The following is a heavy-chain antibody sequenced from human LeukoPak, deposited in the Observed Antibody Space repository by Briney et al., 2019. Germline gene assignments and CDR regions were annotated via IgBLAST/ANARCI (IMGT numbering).Heavy chain of an antibody. J-gene: IGHJ6*03. CDR2: ISGSSSTI. CDR3: AREGYYGSGLYYYYYMDV. D-gene: IGHD3-10*01. CDR1: GFTFDDYG. Sequence: GGSLRLSCAASGFTFDDYGMSWVRHAPGKGLEWVSYISGSSSTIYYADSVKGRFTISRDNAKNSLYLQMNSLRAEDTAVYYCAREGYYGSGLYYYYYMDVWGKGTTVTVSS. V-gene: IGHV3-48*01.